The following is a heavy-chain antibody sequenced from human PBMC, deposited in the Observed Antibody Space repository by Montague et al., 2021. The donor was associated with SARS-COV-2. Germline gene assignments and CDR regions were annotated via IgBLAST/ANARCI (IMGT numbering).Heavy chain of an antibody. CDR1: GGSISSYY. D-gene: IGHD3-9*01. J-gene: IGHJ3*02. CDR3: ARTYYDILTGYSYRGAFDI. Sequence: SETLSLTCTVSGGSISSYYWSWIWQPPGKGLEWIGYIYYSGSANYNPSLKSRVTISVDTSKNQFSLTLSSVTAAATAVYYCARTYYDILTGYSYRGAFDIWGQGTMVTVSS. V-gene: IGHV4-59*08. CDR2: IYYSGSA.